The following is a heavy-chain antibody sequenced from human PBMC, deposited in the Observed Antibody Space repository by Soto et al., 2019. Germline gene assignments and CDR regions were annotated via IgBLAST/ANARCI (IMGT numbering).Heavy chain of an antibody. D-gene: IGHD6-19*01. Sequence: SETLSLTCTVSGGSISSYYWSWIRQPQGKGLELIGYIYYSGSTNYNPSLKSRVTISVDTSKNQFSLKLSSVTAADTAVYYCASYSGYSSGPYYYYYGMDVWGQGTTVTVSS. CDR1: GGSISSYY. CDR3: ASYSGYSSGPYYYYYGMDV. V-gene: IGHV4-59*01. J-gene: IGHJ6*02. CDR2: IYYSGST.